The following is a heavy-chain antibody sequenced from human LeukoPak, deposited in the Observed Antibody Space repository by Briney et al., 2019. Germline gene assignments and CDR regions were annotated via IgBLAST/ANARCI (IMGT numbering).Heavy chain of an antibody. Sequence: SVKVSCKASGGTFSSYAISWVRQAPGQGLEWMGGIIPIFGTANYAQKFQGRVTITADESTSTAYMELSSLRSEVTAVYYCAPIALVVVPAEQYNWFDPWGQVTLVSVSS. J-gene: IGHJ5*02. V-gene: IGHV1-69*01. CDR2: IIPIFGTA. D-gene: IGHD2-2*01. CDR1: GGTFSSYA. CDR3: APIALVVVPAEQYNWFDP.